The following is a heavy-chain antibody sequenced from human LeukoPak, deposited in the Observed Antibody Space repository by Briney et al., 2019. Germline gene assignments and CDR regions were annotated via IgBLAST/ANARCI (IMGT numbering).Heavy chain of an antibody. D-gene: IGHD3-10*02. J-gene: IGHJ5*02. Sequence: ASVKVSCKPSGYTFADYYIHWVRQAPGQGLEWMGRINPNSGGTNYAQKFQGRVTMTRDTSIGTAYMELSRLRSEDTAVYYCARAGGRHSITMSGFDPWGQGTLVTVSS. CDR2: INPNSGGT. V-gene: IGHV1-2*06. CDR1: GYTFADYY. CDR3: ARAGGRHSITMSGFDP.